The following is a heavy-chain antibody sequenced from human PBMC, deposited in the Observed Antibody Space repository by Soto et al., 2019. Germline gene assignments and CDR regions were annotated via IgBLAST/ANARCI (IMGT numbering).Heavy chain of an antibody. D-gene: IGHD6-6*01. CDR3: AKDRRSIAARWFDP. V-gene: IGHV3-23*01. J-gene: IGHJ5*02. CDR1: GFTFSSYA. CDR2: ISGSGGST. Sequence: PGESLKISCAASGFTFSSYAMSWVRQAPGKGLEWVSAISGSGGSTYYADSVKGRFTISRDNSKNTLYLQMNSLRAEDTAVYYCAKDRRSIAARWFDPWGQGTLVTVSS.